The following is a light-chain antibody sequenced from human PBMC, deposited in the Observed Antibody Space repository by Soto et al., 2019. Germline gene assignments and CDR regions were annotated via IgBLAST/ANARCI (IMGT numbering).Light chain of an antibody. V-gene: IGKV3-20*01. CDR1: QSVSSNY. CDR3: QQYGGSPRVT. Sequence: EIVLTQSPGTLSLSPGERATLSCRASQSVSSNYLAGYQQKPGQAPRLLIYGASSRATGMPDKFIGSGSGTEFTLINSRMEAEDFAVYYCQQYGGSPRVTFGGGTKVEIK. J-gene: IGKJ4*01. CDR2: GAS.